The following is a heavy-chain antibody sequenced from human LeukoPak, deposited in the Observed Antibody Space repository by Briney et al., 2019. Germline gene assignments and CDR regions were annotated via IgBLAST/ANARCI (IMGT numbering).Heavy chain of an antibody. CDR2: ISSSSSLI. Sequence: GGSLRLSCAASGFTFSSSDMDWVRQAPGKGLEWVASISSSSSLIYYTDSVKGRFTISRDNAKNSLYLQMNSLRAENTAVYFCAKEGRSTTPGYWGQGTLVTVSS. CDR3: AKEGRSTTPGY. D-gene: IGHD2-15*01. CDR1: GFTFSSSD. V-gene: IGHV3-21*01. J-gene: IGHJ4*02.